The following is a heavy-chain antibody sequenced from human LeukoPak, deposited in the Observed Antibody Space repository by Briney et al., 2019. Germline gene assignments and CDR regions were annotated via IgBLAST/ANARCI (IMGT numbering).Heavy chain of an antibody. Sequence: ASVKISCMASGYTFRGNYIHWLRQAPGQGLEWMGWIDANNGDTKSAQKFQGRVTMSRDTSISTAYMDLSSLSPDDAAVYYCARDPSSVTLYFSDYWGQGTLVTVSS. V-gene: IGHV1-2*02. CDR2: IDANNGDT. CDR1: GYTFRGNY. D-gene: IGHD4-11*01. J-gene: IGHJ4*02. CDR3: ARDPSSVTLYFSDY.